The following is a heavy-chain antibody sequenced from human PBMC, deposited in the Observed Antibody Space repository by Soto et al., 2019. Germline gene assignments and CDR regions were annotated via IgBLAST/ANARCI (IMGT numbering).Heavy chain of an antibody. V-gene: IGHV4-59*08. Sequence: SETLSLTCTVSGGSISSSYWSWIRQPPGKGLEWIGDIYDSGSTYYNSSLKSRGTMSVDTSKNQFSLKLNSVTAADTAVYYRARQLIYWGQGTPVNVSS. D-gene: IGHD6-13*01. CDR2: IYDSGST. J-gene: IGHJ4*02. CDR1: GGSISSSY. CDR3: ARQLIY.